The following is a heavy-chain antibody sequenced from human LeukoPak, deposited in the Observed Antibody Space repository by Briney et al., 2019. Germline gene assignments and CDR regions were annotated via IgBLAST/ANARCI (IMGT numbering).Heavy chain of an antibody. CDR1: GDSVSSNSAA. V-gene: IGHV6-1*01. D-gene: IGHD3-9*01. J-gene: IGHJ4*02. Sequence: SQTLSLTCAISGDSVSSNSAAWNWIRQSPSRGLEWLGKTYYRSKWYNDYAVSVKSRITINPDTSKNQFSLQLNSVTPADTAVYYRARVGRHFDWWVPPFDYWGQGTLVTVSS. CDR3: ARVGRHFDWWVPPFDY. CDR2: TYYRSKWYN.